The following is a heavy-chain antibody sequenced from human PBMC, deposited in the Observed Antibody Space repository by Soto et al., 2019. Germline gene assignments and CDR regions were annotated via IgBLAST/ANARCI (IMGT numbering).Heavy chain of an antibody. J-gene: IGHJ6*02. CDR3: ASDWINVVVPAAIRFSGMDV. CDR2: IIPIFGTA. V-gene: IGHV1-69*13. CDR1: GGTFSSYA. D-gene: IGHD2-2*02. Sequence: SVKVSCKASGGTFSSYAISWVRQAPGQGLEWMGGIIPIFGTANYAQKFQGRVTITADESTSTAYMELSSLRAEDTAVYYCASDWINVVVPAAIRFSGMDVWGQGTTVTVSS.